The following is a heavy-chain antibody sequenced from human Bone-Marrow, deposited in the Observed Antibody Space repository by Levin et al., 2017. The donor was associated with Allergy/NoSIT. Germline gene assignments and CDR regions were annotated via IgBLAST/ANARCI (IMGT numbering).Heavy chain of an antibody. Sequence: KISCKASGGTFSSYAISWVRQAPGQGLEWMGGIIPIFGTANYAQKFQGRVTITADKSTSTAYMELSSLRSEDTAVYYCARVTLVAGIYLFDYWGQGTLVTVSS. CDR3: ARVTLVAGIYLFDY. J-gene: IGHJ4*02. CDR2: IIPIFGTA. V-gene: IGHV1-69*06. D-gene: IGHD6-19*01. CDR1: GGTFSSYA.